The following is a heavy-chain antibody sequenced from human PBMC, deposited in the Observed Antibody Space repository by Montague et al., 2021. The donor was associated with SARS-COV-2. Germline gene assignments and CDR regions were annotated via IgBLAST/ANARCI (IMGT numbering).Heavy chain of an antibody. CDR1: GGSLSTYY. J-gene: IGHJ6*02. V-gene: IGHV4-59*13. CDR2: IYYTGNT. CDR3: ARFFGPYYGGLDV. D-gene: IGHD3-10*01. Sequence: SETLSLTCTVSGGSLSTYYWSWIRQPPGKGLECIGYIYYTGNTNYNPSLKSRVTISVDTSKNQFSLKLGSVTAADTAVYYCARFFGPYYGGLDVWGQGTTVTVSS.